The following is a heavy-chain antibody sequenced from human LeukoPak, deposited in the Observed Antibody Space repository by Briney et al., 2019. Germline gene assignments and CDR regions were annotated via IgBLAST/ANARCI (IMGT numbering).Heavy chain of an antibody. D-gene: IGHD3-22*01. CDR3: AKDTYYYDSSGYSPFDY. J-gene: IGHJ4*02. CDR2: IRYDGSNK. V-gene: IGHV3-30*02. CDR1: GFTFSSYG. Sequence: GGSLRLSCAASGFTFSSYGMHWVRQAPGKGLEWVAFIRYDGSNKYYADSVKGRFTISRDNSKNTLYLQMNSLRAEDTAVYYCAKDTYYYDSSGYSPFDYWGQGTLVTVSS.